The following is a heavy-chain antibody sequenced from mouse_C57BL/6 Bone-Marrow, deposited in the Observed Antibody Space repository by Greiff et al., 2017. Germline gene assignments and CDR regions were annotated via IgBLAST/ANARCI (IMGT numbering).Heavy chain of an antibody. J-gene: IGHJ3*01. Sequence: VQLQQPGAELVKPGASVKLSCKASGYTFTSYWMPWVKQRPGQGLEWIGEINPSNGRTNYNEKFKSKATLTVDKSSSTAYMQLSSLTSEDTAVYYCAVSTMITTWFAYWGQGTLVTVSA. CDR2: INPSNGRT. D-gene: IGHD2-4*01. V-gene: IGHV1S81*02. CDR3: AVSTMITTWFAY. CDR1: GYTFTSYW.